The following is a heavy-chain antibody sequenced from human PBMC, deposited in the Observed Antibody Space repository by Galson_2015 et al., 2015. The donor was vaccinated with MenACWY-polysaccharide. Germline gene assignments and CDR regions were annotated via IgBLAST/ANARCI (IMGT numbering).Heavy chain of an antibody. D-gene: IGHD2-15*01. J-gene: IGHJ6*02. CDR1: GFTFSSYS. V-gene: IGHV3-48*01. CDR2: ISSSSTI. CDR3: AGGTVVVIAAFDYYGMDV. Sequence: SLRLSCAASGFTFSSYSMNWVRQAPGKGLEWVSYISSSSTIYYADSVKGRFTISRDNAKNSLYLQMNSLRAEDTAVYYCAGGTVVVIAAFDYYGMDVWGQGTTVTVSS.